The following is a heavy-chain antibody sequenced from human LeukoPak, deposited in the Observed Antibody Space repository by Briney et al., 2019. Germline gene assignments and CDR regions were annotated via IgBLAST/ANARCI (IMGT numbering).Heavy chain of an antibody. V-gene: IGHV1-69*13. D-gene: IGHD3-22*01. J-gene: IGHJ6*03. CDR3: ARDGKYSSGYYYYMDV. CDR2: IIPIFGTA. CDR1: GGTFSSYA. Sequence: SVKVSCKASGGTFSSYAISWVRQAPGQGLEWMGGIIPIFGTANYAQKFQGRVTITADESTSTAYMELSSLKSEDTAVYYCARDGKYSSGYYYYMDVWGKGTTVTVSS.